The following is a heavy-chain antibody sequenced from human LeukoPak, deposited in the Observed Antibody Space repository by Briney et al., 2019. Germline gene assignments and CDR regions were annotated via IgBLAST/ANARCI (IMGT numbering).Heavy chain of an antibody. CDR1: GFTFSSYW. J-gene: IGHJ4*02. Sequence: GGSLRLSCAASGFTFSSYWMHWVRQAPGKGLVWVSRISSDGSSTTYADSVKGRFTISRDNAKNTLYLQMNSLRAEDTAVYYCARAVYGYWVDYWGQGTQVTVSS. CDR3: ARAVYGYWVDY. CDR2: ISSDGSST. D-gene: IGHD6-25*01. V-gene: IGHV3-74*01.